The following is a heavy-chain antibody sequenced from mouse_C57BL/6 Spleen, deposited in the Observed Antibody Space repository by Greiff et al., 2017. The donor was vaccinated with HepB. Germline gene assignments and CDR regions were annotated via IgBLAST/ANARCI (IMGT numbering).Heavy chain of an antibody. D-gene: IGHD5-5*01. CDR2: IYPGDGDT. Sequence: QVQLKQSGPELVKPGASVKISCKASGYAFSSSWMNWVKQRPGKGLEWIGRIYPGDGDTNYNGKFKGKATLTADKSSSTAYMQLSSLTSEDSAVYFCARSLPLAMDYWGQGTSVTVSS. CDR1: GYAFSSSW. J-gene: IGHJ4*01. V-gene: IGHV1-82*01. CDR3: ARSLPLAMDY.